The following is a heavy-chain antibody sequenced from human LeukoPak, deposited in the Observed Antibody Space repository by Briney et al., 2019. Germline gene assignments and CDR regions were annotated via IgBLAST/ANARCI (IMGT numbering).Heavy chain of an antibody. D-gene: IGHD3-3*01. CDR2: ISGSGGST. CDR1: GFTFSSYA. CDR3: AKDNDFWSGYHFDY. V-gene: IGHV3-23*01. Sequence: GGSLRLSCAASGFTFSSYAMSWVCQAPGKGLEWVSAISGSGGSTYYADSVKGRFTISRDNSKNTLYLQMNSLRAEDTAVYYCAKDNDFWSGYHFDYWGQGTLVTVSS. J-gene: IGHJ4*02.